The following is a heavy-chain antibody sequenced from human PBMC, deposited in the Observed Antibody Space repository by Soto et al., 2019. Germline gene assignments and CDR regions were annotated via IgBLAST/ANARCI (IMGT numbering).Heavy chain of an antibody. V-gene: IGHV3-23*01. CDR3: SKALYGGFTY. CDR1: GFTFSVYA. D-gene: IGHD3-10*01. J-gene: IGHJ4*02. Sequence: EVRLLESGGGLVQPGGSLRLSCAASGFTFSVYAMSWVRQAPGKGLEWVSGISGSGDSKHYADSVKGRFTVSRDNSRSMLYLQTNSLRAEDTDVYYCSKALYGGFTYGGQGTLVTVSS. CDR2: ISGSGDSK.